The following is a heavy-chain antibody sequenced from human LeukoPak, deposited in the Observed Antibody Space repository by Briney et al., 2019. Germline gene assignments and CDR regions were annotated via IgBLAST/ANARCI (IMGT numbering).Heavy chain of an antibody. Sequence: QPGGSLRLSCAASGFTFSSYAMSWVRQAPGKGLEWVSAISGSGGSTYYADSVKGRFTISRDNSKNTLYLQMNSLRAEDTAVYYCAAPDSSGYYLWDDLDYWGQGTLVTVSS. CDR1: GFTFSSYA. CDR2: ISGSGGST. D-gene: IGHD3-22*01. J-gene: IGHJ4*02. CDR3: AAPDSSGYYLWDDLDY. V-gene: IGHV3-23*01.